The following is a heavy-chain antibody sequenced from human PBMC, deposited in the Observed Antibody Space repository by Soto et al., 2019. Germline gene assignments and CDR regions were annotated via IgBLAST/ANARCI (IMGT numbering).Heavy chain of an antibody. V-gene: IGHV3-72*01. CDR2: SRSKPYSYTT. CDR1: GFTFTDYP. CDR3: VRLSLKDREYFPDT. D-gene: IGHD2-15*01. Sequence: EVQLLQSGEKLVQPGGSLRLSCAASGFTFTDYPVDWVRQTPEKGLEWLGRSRSKPYSYTTVYATSVRGRFAFSRDELQTAVYLQMNDLRTEDTAMYYCVRLSLKDREYFPDTWGQGTLVTVSS. J-gene: IGHJ5*02.